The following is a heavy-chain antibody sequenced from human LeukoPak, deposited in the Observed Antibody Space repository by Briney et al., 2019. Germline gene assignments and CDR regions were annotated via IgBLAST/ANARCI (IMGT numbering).Heavy chain of an antibody. Sequence: SETLSLTCTVSGGSLSSGSYYWSWIRQPPGKGLEWIGFISYTGGTNYNSSLKSRATISVDTSKNGFSLNLSSVTAADTAVYYCARIVVGATMDNWGQGTVVTVSS. V-gene: IGHV4-61*01. CDR2: ISYTGGT. D-gene: IGHD1-26*01. CDR1: GGSLSSGSYY. J-gene: IGHJ4*02. CDR3: ARIVVGATMDN.